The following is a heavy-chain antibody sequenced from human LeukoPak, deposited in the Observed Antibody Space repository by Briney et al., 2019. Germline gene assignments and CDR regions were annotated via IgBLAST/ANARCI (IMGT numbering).Heavy chain of an antibody. Sequence: GSSVKVSCKASGGTFSSYAISWVRQAPGQGLEWMGGIIPIFGTANYAQKFQGRVTITADESTSTAYMELSSLRSEDTAVYYCARGSVVVAATRPSEPYYFDYWGQGTLVTVSS. D-gene: IGHD2-15*01. CDR1: GGTFSSYA. V-gene: IGHV1-69*01. J-gene: IGHJ4*02. CDR2: IIPIFGTA. CDR3: ARGSVVVAATRPSEPYYFDY.